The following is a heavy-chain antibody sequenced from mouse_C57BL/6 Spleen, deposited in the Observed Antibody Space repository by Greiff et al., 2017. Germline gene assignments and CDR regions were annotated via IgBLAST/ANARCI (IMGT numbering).Heavy chain of an antibody. Sequence: QVQLQQPGAELVKPGASVKLSCKASGYTFTSYWMHWVKQRPGQGLEWIGMIHPNSGSTNYNEKFKSKATLTVDKSSSTAYMQLSSLTSEDSAVYYCASSAGRDYSFDYWGQGTTLTVSS. CDR3: ASSAGRDYSFDY. CDR2: IHPNSGST. D-gene: IGHD3-1*01. J-gene: IGHJ2*01. V-gene: IGHV1-64*01. CDR1: GYTFTSYW.